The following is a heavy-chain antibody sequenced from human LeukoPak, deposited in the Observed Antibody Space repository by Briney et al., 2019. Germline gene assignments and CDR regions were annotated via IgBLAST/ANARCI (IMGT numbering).Heavy chain of an antibody. J-gene: IGHJ1*01. CDR1: GFTFSSYW. CDR3: TSWGDTTAEYFQR. CDR2: INPDGRDT. V-gene: IGHV3-7*01. D-gene: IGHD2-21*02. Sequence: GGSLRLSCAASGFTFSSYWMTWVCQAPGKGLEWVAHINPDGRDTYYVDSVKGRFTISRGNAQNSMYLQMNSLRVEDTAVYYCTSWGDTTAEYFQRWGQGTLVTVSS.